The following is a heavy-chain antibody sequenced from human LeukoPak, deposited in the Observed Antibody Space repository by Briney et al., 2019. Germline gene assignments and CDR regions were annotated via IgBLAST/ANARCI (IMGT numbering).Heavy chain of an antibody. CDR1: GGSFSGYY. Sequence: SETLSLTCAVYGGSFSGYYWSWIRQPPGKGLEWIGEINHSGSTNYNPSLKSRVTISVDTSKNQFSLKLSSVTAADTAVYYCARAVDFWSGYSIDYWGQGTLVTVSS. CDR3: ARAVDFWSGYSIDY. J-gene: IGHJ4*02. CDR2: INHSGST. V-gene: IGHV4-34*01. D-gene: IGHD3-3*01.